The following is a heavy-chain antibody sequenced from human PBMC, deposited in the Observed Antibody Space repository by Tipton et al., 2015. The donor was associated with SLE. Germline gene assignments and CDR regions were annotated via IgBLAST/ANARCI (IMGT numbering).Heavy chain of an antibody. J-gene: IGHJ4*02. CDR2: ISDGGGT. D-gene: IGHD3-3*01. CDR1: GGSISSDH. Sequence: TLSLTCSVSGGSISSDHWIWIRQPPGKGLEWIGYISDGGGTNHNPSLKSRVTISVDPAKNQFSLKLTSVTAADTAVYYCARHRYDFWSGYDHWGQGTLVSVSS. V-gene: IGHV4-59*08. CDR3: ARHRYDFWSGYDH.